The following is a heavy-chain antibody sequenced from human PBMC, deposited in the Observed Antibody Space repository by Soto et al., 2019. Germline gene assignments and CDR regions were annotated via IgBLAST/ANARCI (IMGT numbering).Heavy chain of an antibody. Sequence: PGGSLRLSCTASGFTFGDYAMIWVRQAPGKGLEWVGFIRSKAYGGTTEYAASVKGRFTISRDDSKSIAYLQMNSLKTEDTAVYYCTRDRLSSYYDSSGYYNPDAFDIWGQGTMVTVSS. V-gene: IGHV3-49*04. J-gene: IGHJ3*02. CDR2: IRSKAYGGTT. CDR3: TRDRLSSYYDSSGYYNPDAFDI. D-gene: IGHD3-22*01. CDR1: GFTFGDYA.